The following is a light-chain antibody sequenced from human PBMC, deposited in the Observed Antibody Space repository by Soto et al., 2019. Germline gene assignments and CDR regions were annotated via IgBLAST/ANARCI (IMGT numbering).Light chain of an antibody. CDR1: QGISSY. V-gene: IGKV1-9*01. J-gene: IGKJ1*01. CDR2: AAS. Sequence: IQLTPSPSSLCGSXVGRLTITWRGSQGISSYLAWYQQKPGKAPKLLNYAASTLQSGVPSRFGGGGSRTDFPLTITGLQPDDFATYYCQQYETYLTFGQGTKVDIK. CDR3: QQYETYLT.